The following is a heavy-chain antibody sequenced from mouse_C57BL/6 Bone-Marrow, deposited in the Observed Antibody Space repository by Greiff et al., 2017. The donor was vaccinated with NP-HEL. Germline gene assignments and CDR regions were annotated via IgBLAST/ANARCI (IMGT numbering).Heavy chain of an antibody. V-gene: IGHV5-4*01. CDR1: GFTFSSYA. J-gene: IGHJ3*01. CDR2: ISDGGSYT. Sequence: EVKLEESGGGLVKPGGSLKLSCAASGFTFSSYAMSWVRQTPEKRLEWVATISDGGSYTYYPDNVKGRFTISRDNAKNNLYLQMSHLKSEDTAMYYCARDLDYSNYGGFAYWGQGTLVTVSA. D-gene: IGHD2-5*01. CDR3: ARDLDYSNYGGFAY.